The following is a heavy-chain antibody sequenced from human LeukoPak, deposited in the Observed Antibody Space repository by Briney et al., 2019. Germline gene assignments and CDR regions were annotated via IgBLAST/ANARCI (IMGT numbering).Heavy chain of an antibody. J-gene: IGHJ6*02. D-gene: IGHD6-13*01. V-gene: IGHV1-69*10. CDR1: GGTFISYA. CDR3: ARDQGGIAAAGTRYYYGMDV. CDR2: IIPIFGIA. Sequence: SVKVSCKASGGTFISYAISWVRQAPGQGLEWMGGIIPIFGIANYAQKFQGRVTITADKSTSTAYMELSSLRSEDTAVYYCARDQGGIAAAGTRYYYGMDVWGQGTTVTVSS.